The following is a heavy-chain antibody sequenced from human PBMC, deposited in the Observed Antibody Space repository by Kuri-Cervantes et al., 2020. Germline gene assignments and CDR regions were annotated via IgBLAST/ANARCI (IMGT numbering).Heavy chain of an antibody. CDR1: GYFISSGYY. CDR3: ARIVGYYYYMDV. Sequence: GSLRLSCVVSGYFISSGYYWDWIRQPPGKGLEWIGGIYHSGSTYSNPSFKSRVTISVDTSKNQFSLKVSSVTAADTAVYYCARIVGYYYYMDVWGKGTTVTVSS. J-gene: IGHJ6*03. CDR2: IYHSGST. D-gene: IGHD1-26*01. V-gene: IGHV4-38-2*01.